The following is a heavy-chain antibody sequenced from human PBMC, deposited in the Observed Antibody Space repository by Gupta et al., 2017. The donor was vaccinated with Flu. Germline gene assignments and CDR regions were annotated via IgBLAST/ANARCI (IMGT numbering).Heavy chain of an antibody. Sequence: EVQLLESGGGLVQPGGSLGLSWAPSGSTFSTYAMTWVRQAPGKGLEWISSISGSDGGTYYADSVRGRFTISRDNSKNTLYLVMNRLRAEDTAIYFCAKGLRGTYDYWGRGTLVTVSS. J-gene: IGHJ4*02. D-gene: IGHD1-26*01. CDR2: ISGSDGGT. CDR1: GSTFSTYA. CDR3: AKGLRGTYDY. V-gene: IGHV3-23*01.